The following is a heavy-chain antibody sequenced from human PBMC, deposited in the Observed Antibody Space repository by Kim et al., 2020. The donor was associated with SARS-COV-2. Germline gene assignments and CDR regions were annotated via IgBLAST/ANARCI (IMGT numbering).Heavy chain of an antibody. CDR3: VRSGSYYNFPLYYFDY. D-gene: IGHD3-10*01. J-gene: IGHJ4*02. Sequence: PRRMRVTISVETSKNQFSLKLSSVTAADTAVYYCVRSGSYYNFPLYYFDYWGQGTLVTVSS. V-gene: IGHV4-59*01.